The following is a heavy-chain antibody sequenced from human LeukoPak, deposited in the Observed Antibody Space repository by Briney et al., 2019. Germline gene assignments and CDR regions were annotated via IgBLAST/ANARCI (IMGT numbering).Heavy chain of an antibody. J-gene: IGHJ4*02. CDR1: GFTFSSYA. V-gene: IGHV3-23*01. CDR3: AKDGLIAAAANYFDY. CDR2: ISGSGGST. D-gene: IGHD6-13*01. Sequence: GGSLRLSCAASGFTFSSYAMSLVRQAPGKGLEWVSAISGSGGSTYYADSVKGRFTISRDNSKNTLYLQMNSLRAEDTAVYYCAKDGLIAAAANYFDYWGQGTLVTVSS.